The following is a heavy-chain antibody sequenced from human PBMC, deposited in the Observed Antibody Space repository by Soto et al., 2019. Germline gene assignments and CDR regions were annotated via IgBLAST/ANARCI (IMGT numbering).Heavy chain of an antibody. CDR1: GGSISRYY. J-gene: IGHJ5*02. CDR2: IYYSGST. V-gene: IGHV4-59*01. CDR3: ARHTIFGGRRFDP. Sequence: PSETLSLTCTVPGGSISRYYWSWIRQPPGKGLEWIGYIYYSGSTNYNPSLKSRVTISVDTSKNQFSLKLSSVTAADTAVYYCARHTIFGGRRFDPWGQGTLVTVS. D-gene: IGHD3-3*01.